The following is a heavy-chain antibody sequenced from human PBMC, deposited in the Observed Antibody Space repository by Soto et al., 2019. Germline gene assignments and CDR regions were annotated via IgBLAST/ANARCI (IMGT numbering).Heavy chain of an antibody. Sequence: GASVKLSCTASGYTFTIYYMHWVRQAPGQGLEWMGIINPSGGSTSYAQKFQGRVTMTRDTSTSTVYMELSSLGSEDTAVYYCARIISGGHFDYWGQGTLVTVSS. CDR3: ARIISGGHFDY. D-gene: IGHD2-15*01. CDR1: GYTFTIYY. J-gene: IGHJ4*02. V-gene: IGHV1-46*01. CDR2: INPSGGST.